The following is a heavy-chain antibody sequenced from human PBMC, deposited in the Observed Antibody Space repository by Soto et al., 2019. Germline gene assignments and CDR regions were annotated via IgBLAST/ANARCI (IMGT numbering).Heavy chain of an antibody. V-gene: IGHV4-34*01. J-gene: IGHJ6*02. D-gene: IGHD3-16*01. CDR2: INHSGST. CDR1: GGSFSGYY. CDR3: ARGPNPRDRGYYYGMDV. Sequence: QVQLQQWGAGLLKPSETLSLTCAVYGGSFSGYYWSWIHQPPGKGLEWIGEINHSGSTNYNPSLKSRVTISVDTSKNQFSLKLSSVTAADTAVYYCARGPNPRDRGYYYGMDVWGQGTTVTVSS.